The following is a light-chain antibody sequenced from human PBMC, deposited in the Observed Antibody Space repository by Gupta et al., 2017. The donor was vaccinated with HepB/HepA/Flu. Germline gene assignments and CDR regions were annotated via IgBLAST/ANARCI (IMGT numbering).Light chain of an antibody. CDR2: DAS. J-gene: IGKJ1*01. Sequence: EIVMTQSPATLSVSPGERATLSCRASQSVSSNLAWYQRRPGQAPRLLIYDASNRATGIPDRFSGSGSGTDFTLTSSSRQSEDFAVYYWQQYSHLWTFGQGTKVEIK. V-gene: IGKV3-15*01. CDR1: QSVSSN. CDR3: QQYSHLWT.